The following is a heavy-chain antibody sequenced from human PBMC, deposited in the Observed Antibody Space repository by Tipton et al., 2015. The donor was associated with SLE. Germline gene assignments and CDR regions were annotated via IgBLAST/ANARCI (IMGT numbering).Heavy chain of an antibody. Sequence: TLSLTCSVSGGSITSSSYYWGWIRQPPGKGLEWIGSIYNTGSTYYNASLKSRVSISEDTSKNQFSLKLSSVTAADMAVYYCALDRGGSPNGMDVWGQGTTVTVSS. D-gene: IGHD2-15*01. CDR2: IYNTGST. V-gene: IGHV4-39*01. CDR1: GGSITSSSYY. CDR3: ALDRGGSPNGMDV. J-gene: IGHJ6*02.